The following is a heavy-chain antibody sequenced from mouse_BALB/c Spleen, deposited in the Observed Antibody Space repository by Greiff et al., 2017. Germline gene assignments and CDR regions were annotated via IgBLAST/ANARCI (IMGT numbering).Heavy chain of an antibody. V-gene: IGHV5-4*02. CDR2: ISDGGSYT. J-gene: IGHJ4*01. D-gene: IGHD2-14*01. Sequence: EVQGVESGGGLVKPGGSLKLSCAASGFTFSDYYMYWVRQTPEKRLEWVATISDGGSYTYYPDSVKGRFTISRDNAKNNLYLQMSSLKSEDTAMYYCARGGTYYRYDGYAMDYWGQGTSVTVSS. CDR1: GFTFSDYY. CDR3: ARGGTYYRYDGYAMDY.